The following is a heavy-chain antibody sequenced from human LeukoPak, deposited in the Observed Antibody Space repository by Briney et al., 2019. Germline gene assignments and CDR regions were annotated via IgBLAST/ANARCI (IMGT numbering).Heavy chain of an antibody. CDR2: INAGNSNT. V-gene: IGHV1-3*01. D-gene: IGHD3-10*01. CDR3: ARKMYGSGSNWFDP. CDR1: GYTFTSYA. Sequence: ASVKVSCKASGYTFTSYAMHWVRQAPGQRLEWMGWINAGNSNTKYSQKFQGRVTITRDTSASTAYMELSSLRSEDTAVYYCARKMYGSGSNWFDPWGQGTLVTVSS. J-gene: IGHJ5*02.